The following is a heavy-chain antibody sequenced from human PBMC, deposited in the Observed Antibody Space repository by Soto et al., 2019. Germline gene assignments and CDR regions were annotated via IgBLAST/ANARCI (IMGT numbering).Heavy chain of an antibody. D-gene: IGHD6-19*01. CDR2: ISHDGTSR. V-gene: IGHV3-30*18. CDR3: AKDWGSSGWFNWFNP. CDR1: GFTVATTG. Sequence: QVQLVESGGGVVQPGGSSKLACSASGFTVATTGMHWVRQAPGKGLEWVAMISHDGTSRPYRDSGRGRFTISRDDAKNTLYLEMTSLRPEDTAMYFCAKDWGSSGWFNWFNPWGQGVLVTVSS. J-gene: IGHJ5*02.